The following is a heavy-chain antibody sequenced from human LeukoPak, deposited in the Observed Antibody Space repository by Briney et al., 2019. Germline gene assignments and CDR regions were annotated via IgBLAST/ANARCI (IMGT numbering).Heavy chain of an antibody. Sequence: TGGSLRLSCAASGFAFSSYSMNWVRQAPGKGLEWVSYISSSSSTIYYADSVKGRFTISRDNAQNSMYLQMNSLRVEDTAVYYCTSWGDTTAEYFQRWGQGTLVTVSS. J-gene: IGHJ1*01. V-gene: IGHV3-48*04. CDR3: TSWGDTTAEYFQR. D-gene: IGHD2-21*02. CDR1: GFAFSSYS. CDR2: ISSSSSTI.